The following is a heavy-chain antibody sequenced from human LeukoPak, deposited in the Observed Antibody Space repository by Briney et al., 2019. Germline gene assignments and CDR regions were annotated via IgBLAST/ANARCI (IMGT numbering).Heavy chain of an antibody. Sequence: SVKVSCKASGGTFSSYAISWVRQAPGQGLEWMGRIIPIFGIANYAKKFQGRVTITADKATTTAYTELSSMRSEDTAVYYCARGYAGSPTGGTDAFDIWGQGTMVTVSS. V-gene: IGHV1-69*04. CDR3: ARGYAGSPTGGTDAFDI. J-gene: IGHJ3*02. CDR1: GGTFSSYA. CDR2: IIPIFGIA. D-gene: IGHD1-26*01.